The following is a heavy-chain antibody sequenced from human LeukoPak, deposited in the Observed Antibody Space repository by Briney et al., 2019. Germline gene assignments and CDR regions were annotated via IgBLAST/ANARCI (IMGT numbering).Heavy chain of an antibody. CDR3: ARDHYYGSGSYYYREYYYYGMDV. Sequence: PGGSLRLSCAASGFTFSSYWMSWVRQAPGKGLERVANIKQDGSEKYYVDSVKGRFTISRDNAKNSLYLQMNSLRAEDTAVYYCARDHYYGSGSYYYREYYYYGMDVWGQGTTVTVSS. J-gene: IGHJ6*02. D-gene: IGHD3-10*01. V-gene: IGHV3-7*01. CDR1: GFTFSSYW. CDR2: IKQDGSEK.